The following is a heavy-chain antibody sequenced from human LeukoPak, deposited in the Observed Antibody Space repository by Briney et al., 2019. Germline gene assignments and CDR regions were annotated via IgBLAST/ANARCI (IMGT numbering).Heavy chain of an antibody. D-gene: IGHD2-2*02. CDR3: ARYCSTTSCYRPP. J-gene: IGHJ5*02. CDR1: GFIFSNAW. CDR2: IKSKTDGGTT. V-gene: IGHV3-15*01. Sequence: GGSLRLSCAASGFIFSNAWMTWVRQAPGKGLEWVGRIKSKTDGGTTDYAAPVKGRFTISRDDSKNTLYLHLNSLKTEDAAVYYCARYCSTTSCYRPPWGQGTLVTVSS.